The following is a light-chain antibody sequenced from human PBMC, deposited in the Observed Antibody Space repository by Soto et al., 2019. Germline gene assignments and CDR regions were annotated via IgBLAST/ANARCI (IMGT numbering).Light chain of an antibody. Sequence: DIVMTQSPLSLPVTPVEAASIACRSSQSLLHSNGYNYLDWYLQKPGQSPQLLIYLGSNRASGVPDRFSGSGSGTDFTLKISRVEAEDVGVYYCMQPLQSWTFDQGTKVDIK. CDR1: QSLLHSNGYNY. V-gene: IGKV2-28*01. CDR3: MQPLQSWT. J-gene: IGKJ1*01. CDR2: LGS.